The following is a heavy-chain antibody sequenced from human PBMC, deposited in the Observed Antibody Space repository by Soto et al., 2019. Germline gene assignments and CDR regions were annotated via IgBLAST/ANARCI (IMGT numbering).Heavy chain of an antibody. CDR1: GGSISSGVYY. D-gene: IGHD3-10*01. CDR2: IYYSGST. J-gene: IGHJ6*02. Sequence: QVPLQESGPGLVKPSQTLSLTCTVSGGSISSGVYYWSWIRQHPGKGLEWIGYIYYSGSTHYNPSLKSRVTISVDTSKNQFSLKLSSVTAADTAVYYCATRTDYYYGSGSLGGMDVWGQGTTVTVSS. V-gene: IGHV4-31*03. CDR3: ATRTDYYYGSGSLGGMDV.